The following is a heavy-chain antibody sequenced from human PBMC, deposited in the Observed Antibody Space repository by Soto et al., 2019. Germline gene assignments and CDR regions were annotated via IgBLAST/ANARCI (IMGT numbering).Heavy chain of an antibody. V-gene: IGHV4-31*03. CDR2: ICYSGST. CDR3: ARSVCP. CDR1: GGSISSGGYY. Sequence: QVQLQESGPGLVKPSQTLSLTCTVSGGSISSGGYYWNWIRQQPGKGLEWIGYICYSGSTYDDPSLKRRVTISGDTSKNQCALMLSAVTAADTAVYYCARSVCPRGQGALVTVSS. J-gene: IGHJ5*02.